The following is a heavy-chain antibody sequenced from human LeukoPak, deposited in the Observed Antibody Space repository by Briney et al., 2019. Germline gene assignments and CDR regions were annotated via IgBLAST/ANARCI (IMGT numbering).Heavy chain of an antibody. CDR3: ARDDCSSISCYHNWFDP. Sequence: GGSLRLSCAASGFTFSSYWMSWVRQAPGEGLEWVANIKQEGSEKYYVDSVKGRFTISRDNAKNSLYLQMNSLRAEDTAVYYCARDDCSSISCYHNWFDPWGQGTLVTVSS. V-gene: IGHV3-7*01. D-gene: IGHD2-2*01. J-gene: IGHJ5*02. CDR2: IKQEGSEK. CDR1: GFTFSSYW.